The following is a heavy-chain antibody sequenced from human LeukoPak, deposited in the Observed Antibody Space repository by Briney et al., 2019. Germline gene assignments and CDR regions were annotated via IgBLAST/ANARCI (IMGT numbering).Heavy chain of an antibody. V-gene: IGHV3-74*01. CDR2: INTDGTVT. J-gene: IGHJ4*02. CDR3: ATKQWLAPPPDS. CDR1: GFTFSKYW. Sequence: GGSLRLSCAASGFTFSKYWMLWVRQAPGKGLESVSRINTDGTVTTYAGSVKGPFTVSRDNADNTMFLQMKSVRDEDTAVYYCATKQWLAPPPDSWGQGTPVTVSS. D-gene: IGHD6-19*01.